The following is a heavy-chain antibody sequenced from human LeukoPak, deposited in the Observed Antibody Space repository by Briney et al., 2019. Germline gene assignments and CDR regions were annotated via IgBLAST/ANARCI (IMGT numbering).Heavy chain of an antibody. J-gene: IGHJ4*02. CDR1: GYTFTSYG. CDR2: ISAYNGNT. CDR3: ARVGSPYYDFWSGLDY. Sequence: ASVKVSCKASGYTFTSYGISWVRQAPGQGLEWKGWISAYNGNTNYAQKLQGRVTMTTDTSTSTAYMELRSLRSDDTAVYYCARVGSPYYDFWSGLDYWGQGTLVTVSS. D-gene: IGHD3-3*01. V-gene: IGHV1-18*01.